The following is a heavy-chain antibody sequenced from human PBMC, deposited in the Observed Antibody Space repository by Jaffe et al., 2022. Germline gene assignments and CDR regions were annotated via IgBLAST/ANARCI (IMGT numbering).Heavy chain of an antibody. V-gene: IGHV3-9*01. J-gene: IGHJ4*02. CDR2: ISWNSGSI. D-gene: IGHD1-1*01. CDR1: GFTFDDYA. CDR3: AKDKWNNMPPHYFDY. Sequence: EVQLVESGGGLVQPGRSLRLSCAASGFTFDDYAMHWVRQAPGKGLEWVSGISWNSGSIGYADSVKGRFTISRDNAKNSLYLQMNSLRAEDTALYYCAKDKWNNMPPHYFDYWGQGTLVTVSS.